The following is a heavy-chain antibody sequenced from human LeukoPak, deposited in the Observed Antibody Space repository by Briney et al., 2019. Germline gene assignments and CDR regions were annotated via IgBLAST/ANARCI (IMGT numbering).Heavy chain of an antibody. Sequence: SVKVSCKASRGTFSSYAISWVRQAPGQGLEWMGGIIPIFGTANYAQKFRGRVTITADKSTSTAYMELSSLRSEDTAVYYCARVDSTVTYYFDYWGQGTLVTVSS. J-gene: IGHJ4*02. CDR3: ARVDSTVTYYFDY. CDR2: IIPIFGTA. D-gene: IGHD4-17*01. CDR1: RGTFSSYA. V-gene: IGHV1-69*06.